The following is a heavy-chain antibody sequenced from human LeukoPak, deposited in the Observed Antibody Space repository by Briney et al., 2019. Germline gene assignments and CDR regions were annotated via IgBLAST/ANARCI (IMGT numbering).Heavy chain of an antibody. CDR1: GGSISSYY. J-gene: IGHJ4*02. D-gene: IGHD3-10*01. Sequence: SETLSLTCTVSGGSISSYYWSWIRQPPGKGLEWIGYIYYSGSTNYNPSLKSRVTTSVDTSKNQFSLKLSSVTAADTAVYYCARHGVYGSGSYYNLDYWGQGTLVTVSS. CDR3: ARHGVYGSGSYYNLDY. CDR2: IYYSGST. V-gene: IGHV4-59*08.